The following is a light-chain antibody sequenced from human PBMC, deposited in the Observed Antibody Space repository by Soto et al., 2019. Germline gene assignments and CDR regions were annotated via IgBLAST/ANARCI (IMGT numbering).Light chain of an antibody. Sequence: EIVLTQSPATLSVSPGERVILSCRASQSVDISLAWYQQKRGQAPRLLIYGASSRATGIPDRFSGIGSGTDFTLTISRLEPEDFAVYYCQQYGSSPRTFGQGTKVDIK. CDR1: QSVDIS. CDR3: QQYGSSPRT. CDR2: GAS. V-gene: IGKV3-20*01. J-gene: IGKJ1*01.